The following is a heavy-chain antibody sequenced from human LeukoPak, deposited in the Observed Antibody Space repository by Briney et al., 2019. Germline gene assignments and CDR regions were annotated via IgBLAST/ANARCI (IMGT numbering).Heavy chain of an antibody. V-gene: IGHV4-59*01. CDR1: GGSLCSYY. CDR3: ARVARCTSCFDVDY. J-gene: IGHJ4*02. Sequence: SETLSLTCTVSGGSLCSYYWNWIRQPPGKGPEWIGYIYYSGVTNYSPSLKSRVILSVDTSKNQFSLKVNSVTAADTAVYYCARVARCTSCFDVDYWGQGTLVTVSS. D-gene: IGHD2-2*01. CDR2: IYYSGVT.